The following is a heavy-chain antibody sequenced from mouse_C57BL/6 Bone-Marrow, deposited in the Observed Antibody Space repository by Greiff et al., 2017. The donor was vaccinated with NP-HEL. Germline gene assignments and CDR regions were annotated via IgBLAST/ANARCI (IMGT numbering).Heavy chain of an antibody. V-gene: IGHV14-4*01. Sequence: VQLQQSGAELVRPGASVKLSCTASGFNIKDDYMHWVKQRPEQGLEWIGWIDPETGDTEYASKFQGKATITADTSSNTAYLQLSSLTSEDTAVYYCTGYSNYVWFAYWGQGTLVTVSA. CDR2: IDPETGDT. CDR1: GFNIKDDY. CDR3: TGYSNYVWFAY. D-gene: IGHD2-5*01. J-gene: IGHJ3*01.